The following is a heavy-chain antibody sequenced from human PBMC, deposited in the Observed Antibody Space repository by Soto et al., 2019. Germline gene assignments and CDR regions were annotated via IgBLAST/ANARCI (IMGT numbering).Heavy chain of an antibody. Sequence: SETLSLTCTVSGGSISSGGYYWSWIRQHPGKGLEWIGYIYYSGSTYYNPSLKSRVTISVDTSKNQFSLKLSSVTAADTAVYYCARFEDYYDSSGYSFDYWGQGTLVTVSS. CDR3: ARFEDYYDSSGYSFDY. J-gene: IGHJ4*02. V-gene: IGHV4-31*03. CDR2: IYYSGST. CDR1: GGSISSGGYY. D-gene: IGHD3-22*01.